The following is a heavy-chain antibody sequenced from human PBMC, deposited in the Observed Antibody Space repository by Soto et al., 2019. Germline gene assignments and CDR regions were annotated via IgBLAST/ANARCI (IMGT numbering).Heavy chain of an antibody. D-gene: IGHD2-15*01. CDR3: ARVYLGYCSGGSCPDGVYFDY. J-gene: IGHJ4*02. CDR1: GYTFTSYG. Sequence: QVQLVQSGAEVKKPGASVKVSCKASGYTFTSYGISWVRQAPGQGIEWMGWITAYNGNTNYAQKLQGRVTKATDTSTSKDYMELRSLRSDDTAVYYWARVYLGYCSGGSCPDGVYFDYWGQGTLVTVSS. V-gene: IGHV1-18*01. CDR2: ITAYNGNT.